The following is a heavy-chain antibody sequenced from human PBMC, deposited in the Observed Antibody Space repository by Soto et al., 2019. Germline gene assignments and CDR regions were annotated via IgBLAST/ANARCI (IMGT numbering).Heavy chain of an antibody. CDR3: ARAGTRGAWHIAIAAAGTSYFDY. CDR1: GGSVSSGSYY. Sequence: SETLSLTCTVSGGSVSSGSYYWSWIRQPPGKGLEWIGYIYYSGSTNYNPSLKSRVTISVDTSKNQFSLKLSSVTAADTAVYYCARAGTRGAWHIAIAAAGTSYFDYWGQGTLVTVSS. CDR2: IYYSGST. D-gene: IGHD6-13*01. V-gene: IGHV4-61*01. J-gene: IGHJ4*02.